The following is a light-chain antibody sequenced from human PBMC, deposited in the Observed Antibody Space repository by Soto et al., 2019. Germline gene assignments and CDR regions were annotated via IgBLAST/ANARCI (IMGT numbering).Light chain of an antibody. CDR2: NNN. CDR3: SSYTTSTTRII. Sequence: QSALTQPPSASGTPGQRVTISCSGSSSNIGSKTVNWYQQVPGTAPKLLMYNNNQRPSGVPDRFSGSKSGNTASLTISGLQAEDEADYYCSSYTTSTTRIIFGGGTKLTVL. J-gene: IGLJ2*01. CDR1: SSNIGSKT. V-gene: IGLV1-44*01.